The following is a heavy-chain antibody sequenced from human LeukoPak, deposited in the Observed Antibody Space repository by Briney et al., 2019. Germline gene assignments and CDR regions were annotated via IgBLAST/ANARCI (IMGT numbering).Heavy chain of an antibody. J-gene: IGHJ4*02. D-gene: IGHD2-15*01. Sequence: SETLSLTCTVSGGSISSYYWSWIRQPPGKGLEWIGEINHSGSTNYNPSLKSRVTISVDTSKNQFSLKLSSVTAADTAVYYCARGGRYCSGGSCYNDYWGQGTLVTVSS. V-gene: IGHV4-34*01. CDR1: GGSISSYY. CDR3: ARGGRYCSGGSCYNDY. CDR2: INHSGST.